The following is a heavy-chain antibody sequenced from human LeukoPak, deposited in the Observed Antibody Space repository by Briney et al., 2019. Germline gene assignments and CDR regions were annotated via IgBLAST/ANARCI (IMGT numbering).Heavy chain of an antibody. CDR2: IYHSGST. J-gene: IGHJ4*02. D-gene: IGHD3-10*01. V-gene: IGHV4-38-2*01. CDR1: GYSISSGYY. CDR3: AKKSMVRGVMIDY. Sequence: SETLSLTCAVSGYSISSGYYWGWIRQPPGKGLEWIGSIYHSGSTYYNPSLKSRVTISVDTSKNQFSLKLSSVTAADTAVYYWAKKSMVRGVMIDYWGQGTLAPVPS.